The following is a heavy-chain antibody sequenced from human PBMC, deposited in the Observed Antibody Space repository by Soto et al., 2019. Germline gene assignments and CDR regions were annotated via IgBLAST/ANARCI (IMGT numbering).Heavy chain of an antibody. CDR1: GYSFTNFH. CDR3: ARDVNGHDNYETSGYYFDH. J-gene: IGHJ4*02. CDR2: IDPSGGIT. Sequence: QVQLSQFGAEVKKPGASVKVSCKASGYSFTNFHIHWVRQAPGQGLEWMGMIDPSGGITRDAQRLQGRITMTRDASTSTGYMELRSLTSEDTAVYYGARDVNGHDNYETSGYYFDHWGQGTPVTVSS. D-gene: IGHD3-22*01. V-gene: IGHV1-46*01.